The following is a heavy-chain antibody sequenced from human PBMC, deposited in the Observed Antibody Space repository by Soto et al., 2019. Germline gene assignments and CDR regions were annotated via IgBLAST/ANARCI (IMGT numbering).Heavy chain of an antibody. V-gene: IGHV3-48*03. CDR2: ISSSGSPI. J-gene: IGHJ4*02. CDR3: ARDSGTAWFFDY. Sequence: VQLVESGGGVVQPGRSLRLSCAASGFTFSSYEMNWVRQAPGKGLEWVSYISSSGSPIYYADSVKGRFTISRDNAKNSLYLQMNSLRAEDTAVYYCARDSGTAWFFDYWGQGTLVTVSS. D-gene: IGHD6-19*01. CDR1: GFTFSSYE.